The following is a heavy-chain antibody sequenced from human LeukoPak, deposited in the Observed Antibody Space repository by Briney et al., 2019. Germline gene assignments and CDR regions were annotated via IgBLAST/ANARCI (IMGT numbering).Heavy chain of an antibody. Sequence: ASETPSLTCTVSGGSIGPYYWSWIRQPPGQGLEWIGYIYSSGGTYYNPSLWSRVTMSVDTSKNQFSLRLTSVTAADTAVYYCARSATVTTHLDYWGQGTLVSVSS. CDR3: ARSATVTTHLDY. J-gene: IGHJ4*02. D-gene: IGHD4-17*01. V-gene: IGHV4-59*01. CDR1: GGSIGPYY. CDR2: IYSSGGT.